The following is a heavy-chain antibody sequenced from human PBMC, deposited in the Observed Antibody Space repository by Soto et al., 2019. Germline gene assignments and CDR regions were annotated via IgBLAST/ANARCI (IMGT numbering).Heavy chain of an antibody. V-gene: IGHV1-3*01. CDR2: INAGNGNT. J-gene: IGHJ4*02. CDR1: GNTFSNYY. D-gene: IGHD2-21*02. CDR3: ARSIVVVTALDY. Sequence: GASVKVSCKASGNTFSNYYIHWVRQAPGQRLEWMGWINAGNGNTKYSQKFQGRVTITRDTSASTAYMELSSLRSEDTAVYYCARSIVVVTALDYWGQGTLVTSPQ.